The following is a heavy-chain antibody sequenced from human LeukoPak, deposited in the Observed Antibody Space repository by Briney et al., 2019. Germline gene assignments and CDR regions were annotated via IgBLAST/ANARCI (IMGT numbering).Heavy chain of an antibody. CDR2: XXPEDGET. D-gene: IGHD5-18*01. CDR1: GYTLTELS. Sequence: ASVKVSCKVSGYTLTELSMHWVRQAPGKGLXXXXXXXPEDGETIYAQKFQGRVTMTEDTSTDTAYMELSSLRSEDTAVYYCATGEPTAMVDEYYFDYWGQGTLVTVSS. J-gene: IGHJ4*02. CDR3: ATGEPTAMVDEYYFDY. V-gene: IGHV1-24*01.